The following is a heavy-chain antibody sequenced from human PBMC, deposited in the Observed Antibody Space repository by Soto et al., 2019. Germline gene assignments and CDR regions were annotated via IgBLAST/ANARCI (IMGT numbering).Heavy chain of an antibody. Sequence: QVHLVESGGGVVQPGRPLRLSCAASGLSFGDDAMHWVRQAPGKGLEWVAVITYDGSTKNYADSVRGRFTISRDNSKRTLYLHMDSLITDDTAVYYCARDVGTQMYFWGTSGMDVWGQGPTVTVSS. V-gene: IGHV3-30-3*01. CDR3: ARDVGTQMYFWGTSGMDV. CDR1: GLSFGDDA. D-gene: IGHD3-3*01. J-gene: IGHJ6*02. CDR2: ITYDGSTK.